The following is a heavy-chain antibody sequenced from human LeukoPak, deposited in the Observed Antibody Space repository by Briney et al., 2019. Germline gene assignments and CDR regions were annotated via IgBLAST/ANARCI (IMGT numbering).Heavy chain of an antibody. CDR3: ARGMSGYSSYDF. V-gene: IGHV3-66*01. Sequence: GGSLRLSCAASGFTVNSNYLSWVRQAPGKGLEWVSVIYYGGNTYYADTVRGRFTLSSDSSKNTLYLQMNSLRAEDTAVYYCARGMSGYSSYDFWGQGILVTVSS. D-gene: IGHD5-12*01. CDR1: GFTVNSNY. J-gene: IGHJ4*02. CDR2: IYYGGNT.